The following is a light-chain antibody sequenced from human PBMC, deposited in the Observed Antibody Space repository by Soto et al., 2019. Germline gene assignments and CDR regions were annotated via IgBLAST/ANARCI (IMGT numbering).Light chain of an antibody. V-gene: IGLV2-8*01. J-gene: IGLJ1*01. CDR3: SSYAGSNNFGYV. Sequence: QSVLTQPPSASGSPGQSVTISCPGPSSDVGGYNYVSWYQQHPGKAPKLMIYEVSKRPSGVPDRFSGSKSGNTASLTVSGLQAEDEADYYCSSYAGSNNFGYVFGTGTKVTVL. CDR2: EVS. CDR1: SSDVGGYNY.